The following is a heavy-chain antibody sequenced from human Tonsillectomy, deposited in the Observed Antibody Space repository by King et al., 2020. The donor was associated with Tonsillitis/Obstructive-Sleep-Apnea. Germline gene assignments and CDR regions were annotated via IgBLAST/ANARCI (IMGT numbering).Heavy chain of an antibody. D-gene: IGHD6-6*01. Sequence: VQLQQWGAGLLKPSETLSLTCAVYGGSFSGYYWSWIRQPPGKGLEWIGEINHSGSTNYNPSLKSRVTISVDTSKNQFSLNVSSVTAADTAVYYCARAEYSSSSLYYYYYIDVWGKGTTVTVSS. CDR2: INHSGST. J-gene: IGHJ6*03. CDR3: ARAEYSSSSLYYYYYIDV. CDR1: GGSFSGYY. V-gene: IGHV4-34*01.